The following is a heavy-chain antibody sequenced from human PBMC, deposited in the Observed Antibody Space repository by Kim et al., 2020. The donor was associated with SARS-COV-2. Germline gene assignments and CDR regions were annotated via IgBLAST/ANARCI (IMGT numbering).Heavy chain of an antibody. V-gene: IGHV1-69*01. D-gene: IGHD3-9*01. J-gene: IGHJ4*02. CDR3: ARGEDILTGYYIFDY. Sequence: QKCQGRGTMTADESTSTAYMELSSLRSEDTAVYYCARGEDILTGYYIFDYWGQGTLVTVSS.